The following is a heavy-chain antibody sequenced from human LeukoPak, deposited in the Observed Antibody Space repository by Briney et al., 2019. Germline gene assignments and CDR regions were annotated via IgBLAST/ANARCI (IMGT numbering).Heavy chain of an antibody. D-gene: IGHD6-6*01. J-gene: IGHJ6*03. CDR1: GFTVSSNY. CDR2: IYSGGST. CDR3: ARDRLASSIAARRTYYYYMDV. Sequence: GGSLRLSCAASGFTVSSNYMSWVRKAPGKGLEWVSVIYSGGSTYYADSVKGRFTISRDNSKNTLYLQMNSLRAEDTAVYYCARDRLASSIAARRTYYYYMDVWGKGTTVTVSS. V-gene: IGHV3-66*02.